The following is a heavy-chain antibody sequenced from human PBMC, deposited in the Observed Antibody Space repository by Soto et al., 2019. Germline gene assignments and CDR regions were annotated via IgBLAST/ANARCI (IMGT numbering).Heavy chain of an antibody. CDR1: GYAFTSHG. J-gene: IGHJ6*02. Sequence: ASVKVSCKASGYAFTSHGISWVRQAPGQGLEWMGWISAYNGNTNYAQKVQGRVTMTTDTSTSTAYMELRSLRSDDTAVYYCVIDLGEDCISTSCYGYYYYGMDVWGQGTTVTVSS. V-gene: IGHV1-18*01. D-gene: IGHD2-2*01. CDR3: VIDLGEDCISTSCYGYYYYGMDV. CDR2: ISAYNGNT.